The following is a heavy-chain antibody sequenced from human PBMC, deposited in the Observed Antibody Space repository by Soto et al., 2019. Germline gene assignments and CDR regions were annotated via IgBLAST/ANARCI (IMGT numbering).Heavy chain of an antibody. J-gene: IGHJ6*02. Sequence: PGGSLRLSCAASGFTFSSYAMHWVRQAPGKGLEWVAVISYDGSNKYYADSVKGRFTISRDNSKNTLYLQMNSLRAEDTAVYYCARDQLLWFGESQMGGMDVWGQGTAVTVSS. CDR2: ISYDGSNK. V-gene: IGHV3-30-3*01. D-gene: IGHD3-10*01. CDR1: GFTFSSYA. CDR3: ARDQLLWFGESQMGGMDV.